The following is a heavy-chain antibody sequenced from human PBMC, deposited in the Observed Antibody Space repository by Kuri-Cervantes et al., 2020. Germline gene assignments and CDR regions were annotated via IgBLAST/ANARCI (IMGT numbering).Heavy chain of an antibody. CDR2: IYYSGST. V-gene: IGHV4-59*08. CDR3: ARPRSTSSRGWFDP. J-gene: IGHJ5*02. D-gene: IGHD2-2*01. CDR1: GGSISSYY. Sequence: GSLRLSCTVSGGSISSYYWSWIRQPPGKGLEWIGCIYYSGSTNYNPSLKSRVTVSVDTSKNQFSLKLSSVTAADTAVYYCARPRSTSSRGWFDPWGQGTLVTVSS.